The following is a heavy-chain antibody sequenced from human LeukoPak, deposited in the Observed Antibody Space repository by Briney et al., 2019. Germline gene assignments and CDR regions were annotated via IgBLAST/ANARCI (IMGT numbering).Heavy chain of an antibody. Sequence: SGPTLVNPTQTLTLTCTFSGFSLNTSGMCVSWIRQPPGEALEWLARIDWDDDKCYSTSLRTRLTISKDTSKNQVVLTMTNMDPVDTATYYCARMVSSSWDLDYWGQGTLVTVSS. CDR3: ARMVSSSWDLDY. CDR2: IDWDDDK. V-gene: IGHV2-70*11. CDR1: GFSLNTSGMC. D-gene: IGHD6-13*01. J-gene: IGHJ4*02.